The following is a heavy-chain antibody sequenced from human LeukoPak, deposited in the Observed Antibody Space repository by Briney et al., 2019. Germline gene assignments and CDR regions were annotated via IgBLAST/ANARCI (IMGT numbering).Heavy chain of an antibody. V-gene: IGHV4-39*07. Sequence: PSETLSLTCTVSGGSISSSFYYWGWIRQPPGKGLEWIGSIYHSGSTYYNPSLKSRVTISVDTSKNQFSLELSSVTAADTAVYYCAGPLYYYDSSGYYYPFGYWGQGTLVTVSS. CDR2: IYHSGST. D-gene: IGHD3-22*01. CDR3: AGPLYYYDSSGYYYPFGY. J-gene: IGHJ4*02. CDR1: GGSISSSFYY.